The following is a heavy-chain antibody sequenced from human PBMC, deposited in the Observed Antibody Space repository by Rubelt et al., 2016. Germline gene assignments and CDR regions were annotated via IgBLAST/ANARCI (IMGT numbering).Heavy chain of an antibody. CDR2: IKHDGSEK. V-gene: IGHV3-7*01. CDR3: ARAHGDYYFDY. J-gene: IGHJ4*02. D-gene: IGHD4-17*01. Sequence: EVQLVESGGGLVQPGGSLRLSCAASGFIFSSYSMNWVRQAPGQGLEWVANIKHDGSEKYYVDSVKGRFTISRDNAKNSLCLQMNGLRAEDAAVYYCARAHGDYYFDYWGQGTLVTVSS. CDR1: GFIFSSYS.